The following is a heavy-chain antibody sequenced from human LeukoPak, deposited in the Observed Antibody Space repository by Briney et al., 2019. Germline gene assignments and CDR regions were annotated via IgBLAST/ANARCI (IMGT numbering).Heavy chain of an antibody. J-gene: IGHJ5*02. D-gene: IGHD3-10*01. Sequence: PSETLSLTCAVSGGSISSGGYSWSWIRQPPGKGLERIGYIYHSGSTYYNPSLKSRVTISVDRSKNQFSLKLSSVTAADTAVYYCARVPLWFGESQNWFDPWGQGTLVTVSS. CDR2: IYHSGST. CDR3: ARVPLWFGESQNWFDP. V-gene: IGHV4-30-2*01. CDR1: GGSISSGGYS.